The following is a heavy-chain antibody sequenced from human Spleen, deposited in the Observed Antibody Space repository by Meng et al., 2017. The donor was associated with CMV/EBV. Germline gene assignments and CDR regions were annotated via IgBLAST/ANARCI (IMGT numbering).Heavy chain of an antibody. V-gene: IGHV3-33*06. CDR3: AKCFQSGASYYYGMDV. CDR2: MWYDGSNK. CDR1: GFTFSNFG. Sequence: GGSLRLSCAVSGFTFSNFGMHWVRQAPGKGLEWVAVMWYDGSNKYYADSVKGRFTISRDISKNTLFLQMDSLRAEDTAVYYCAKCFQSGASYYYGMDVWGQGTTVTVSS. J-gene: IGHJ6*02. D-gene: IGHD2-15*01.